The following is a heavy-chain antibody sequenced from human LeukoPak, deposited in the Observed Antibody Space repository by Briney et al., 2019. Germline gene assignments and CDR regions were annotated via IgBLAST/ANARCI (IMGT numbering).Heavy chain of an antibody. CDR3: AREGMGYFDS. CDR1: GFNIASNY. D-gene: IGHD5-24*01. J-gene: IGHJ4*02. CDR2: IYSGGFT. Sequence: GGSLRLSCAASGFNIASNYMNWVRQAPGKGLEWVAIIYSGGFTYYRDSVKGRFTIYRDNSKNTVYLQMNSLRVEDTAVYYCAREGMGYFDSWGQGTLVTVSS. V-gene: IGHV3-66*01.